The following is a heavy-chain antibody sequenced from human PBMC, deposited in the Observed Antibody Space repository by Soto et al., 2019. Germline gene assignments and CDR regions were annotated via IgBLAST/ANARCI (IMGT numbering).Heavy chain of an antibody. CDR1: VFRFVNYA. J-gene: IGHJ4*02. CDR2: LSGSGTST. D-gene: IGHD6-19*01. Sequence: GGSLRLSCAASVFRFVNYAMNWVRQAPGKGLEWVSGLSGSGTSTYYADSVKGRFTISRDNSRDTLFLQMNSLTADDTAVYYCAKATTNGGWFNPFDSWGQGALVTVSS. V-gene: IGHV3-23*01. CDR3: AKATTNGGWFNPFDS.